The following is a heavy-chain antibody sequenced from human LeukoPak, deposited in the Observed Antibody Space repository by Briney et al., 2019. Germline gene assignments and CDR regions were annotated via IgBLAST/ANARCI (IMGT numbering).Heavy chain of an antibody. J-gene: IGHJ3*02. Sequence: GGSLRLSCAASGFTVSSNYMSWVRQAPGKGLEWVSVIYSGGSTYYADSVKGRFTISRDNSKNTLYLQMNSLRAEDTAVYYCARSSSWSRDVFDIWGQGTMVTVSS. CDR2: IYSGGST. CDR1: GFTVSSNY. CDR3: ARSSSWSRDVFDI. V-gene: IGHV3-66*02. D-gene: IGHD6-13*01.